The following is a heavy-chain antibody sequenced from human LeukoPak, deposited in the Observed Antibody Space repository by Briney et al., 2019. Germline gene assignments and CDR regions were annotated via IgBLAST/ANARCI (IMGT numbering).Heavy chain of an antibody. V-gene: IGHV3-23*01. CDR3: AKGLGYCSGGSCYSPLYYYMDV. Sequence: GGCLRLSCAASGFTFSSYAMSWVRQAPGKGVEWVSAISGRGVSTYYADSVKGRFTISRDNSKNTLYLQMNSLRAEDTAVYYCAKGLGYCSGGSCYSPLYYYMDVWGKGTTVTVSS. J-gene: IGHJ6*03. CDR1: GFTFSSYA. D-gene: IGHD2-15*01. CDR2: ISGRGVST.